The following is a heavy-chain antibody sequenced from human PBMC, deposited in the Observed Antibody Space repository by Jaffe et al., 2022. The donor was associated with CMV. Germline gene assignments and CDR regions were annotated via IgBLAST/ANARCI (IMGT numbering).Heavy chain of an antibody. CDR3: TRWETSDWHFDY. Sequence: EVQLVQSGAEVRKPGDSLKISCEASGYNFSYDWIAWVRQMPGRGPEWMGIIYPGDSYTIYSPSFQGQVTISADKSINTAYLQWASLQISDTAIYFCTRWETSDWHFDYWGQGTLVTVS. CDR1: GYNFSYDW. CDR2: IYPGDSYT. V-gene: IGHV5-51*01. J-gene: IGHJ4*02. D-gene: IGHD6-19*01.